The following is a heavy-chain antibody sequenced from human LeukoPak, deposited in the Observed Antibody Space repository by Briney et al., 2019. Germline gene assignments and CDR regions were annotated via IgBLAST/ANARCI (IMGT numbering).Heavy chain of an antibody. V-gene: IGHV3-23*01. CDR3: AKDDRLYSSGWRDYYYGMDV. J-gene: IGHJ6*02. CDR2: ISSHGHST. D-gene: IGHD6-19*01. Sequence: AGGSVRLSCAASGFTFSSYAMSWVRQARGKGLEWVSAISSHGHSTDYADSVKGRFTISRDNSKHTLYVQMNSLRAEDTAVYYCAKDDRLYSSGWRDYYYGMDVWGQGTTATVSS. CDR1: GFTFSSYA.